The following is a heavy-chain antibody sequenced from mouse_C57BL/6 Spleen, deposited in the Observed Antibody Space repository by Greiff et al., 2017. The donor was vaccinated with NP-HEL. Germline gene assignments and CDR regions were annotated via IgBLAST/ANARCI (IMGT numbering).Heavy chain of an antibody. V-gene: IGHV1-80*01. CDR3: ARGDDDASAWFAY. J-gene: IGHJ3*01. CDR2: IYPGDGDT. CDR1: GYAFSSYW. Sequence: QVQLQQSGAELVKPGASVKISCKASGYAFSSYWMNWVKQRPGQGLEWIGQIYPGDGDTNYNGKFKGKATLTADKSSSTAYMQLSSLTSEDSAVYFCARGDDDASAWFAYWGQGTLVTVSA. D-gene: IGHD6-1*01.